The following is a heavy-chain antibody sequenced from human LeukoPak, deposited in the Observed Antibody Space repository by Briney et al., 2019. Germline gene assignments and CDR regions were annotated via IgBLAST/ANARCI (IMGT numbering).Heavy chain of an antibody. V-gene: IGHV4-59*08. J-gene: IGHJ3*02. CDR3: ARRLPHQNGNHMFEI. CDR2: ISYSGST. Sequence: SETLSLTCTVSGGSISSFYWSWIRQPPGKGLEWIGYISYSGSTNYNPSLKSRVTISVDTSKNQFSLKLSSVTAADTAVYYCARRLPHQNGNHMFEIWGQGTMVTVSS. D-gene: IGHD1-1*01. CDR1: GGSISSFY.